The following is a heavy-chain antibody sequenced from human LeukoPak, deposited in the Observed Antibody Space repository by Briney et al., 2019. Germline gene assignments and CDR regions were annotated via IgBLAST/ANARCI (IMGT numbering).Heavy chain of an antibody. Sequence: SETLSLTCAVYGGSFSSYYWSWIRQPPGKGLEWIGYIYYSGSTNYNPSLKSRVTISVDTSKNQFSLKLSSVTAADTAVYYCAAGGGDYYYYMDVWGKGTTVTISS. CDR1: GGSFSSYY. V-gene: IGHV4-59*01. D-gene: IGHD3-16*01. CDR3: AAGGGDYYYYMDV. J-gene: IGHJ6*03. CDR2: IYYSGST.